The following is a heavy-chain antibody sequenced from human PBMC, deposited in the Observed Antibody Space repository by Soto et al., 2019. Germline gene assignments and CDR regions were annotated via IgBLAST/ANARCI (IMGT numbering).Heavy chain of an antibody. V-gene: IGHV3-11*01. D-gene: IGHD2-2*01. Sequence: GGSLRLSCTASGFSFDDYYMNWIRQAPGKGLEWISYISTTGSTIYYADSLKGRFTISRDNAKRSLYLQMSSLSAEDTAIYFCARGSIYCSPTTCPDGMDVWGQGTTVTVSS. J-gene: IGHJ6*02. CDR1: GFSFDDYY. CDR3: ARGSIYCSPTTCPDGMDV. CDR2: ISTTGSTI.